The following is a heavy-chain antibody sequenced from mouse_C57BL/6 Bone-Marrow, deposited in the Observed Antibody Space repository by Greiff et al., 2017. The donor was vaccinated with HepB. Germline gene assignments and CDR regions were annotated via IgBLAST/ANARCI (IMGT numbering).Heavy chain of an antibody. J-gene: IGHJ2*01. CDR1: GYSFTSYY. CDR2: IYPGSGNT. D-gene: IGHD4-1*01. CDR3: ARRSNWDDRGYCDY. Sequence: QVQLQQSGPELVKPGASVKISCKASGYSFTSYYIHWVKQRPGQGLEWIGWIYPGSGNTKYNEKFKGKATLTADTSSSTAYMQLSSLTSEDSAVYYCARRSNWDDRGYCDYWGQGTTLTVSS. V-gene: IGHV1-66*01.